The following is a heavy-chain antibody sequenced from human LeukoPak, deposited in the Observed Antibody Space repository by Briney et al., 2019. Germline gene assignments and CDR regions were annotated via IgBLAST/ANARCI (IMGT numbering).Heavy chain of an antibody. CDR1: GGSFSGYY. J-gene: IGHJ4*02. CDR3: ARESGSYYFGGASYFDY. V-gene: IGHV4-34*01. Sequence: SETLSLTCAVYGGSFSGYYWSWIRQPPGKGLEWIGEINHSGSTNYNPSLKSRVTISVDTSKNQFSLKLSSVTAADTAVYYCARESGSYYFGGASYFDYWGQGTLVTVSS. D-gene: IGHD1-26*01. CDR2: INHSGST.